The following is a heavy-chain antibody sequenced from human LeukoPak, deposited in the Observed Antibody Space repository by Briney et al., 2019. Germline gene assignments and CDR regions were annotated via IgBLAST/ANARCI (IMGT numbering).Heavy chain of an antibody. J-gene: IGHJ6*02. CDR2: INPSGGST. D-gene: IGHD3-10*01. V-gene: IGHV1-46*01. CDR1: GYTFTSYY. Sequence: ASVKVSCTASGYTFTSYYMHWVRQAPGQGLEWMGIINPSGGSTSYAQKFQGRVTMTRDTSTSTVYMELSSLRSEDTAVYYCARDYYGSGVGFYYGMDVWGQGTTVTVSS. CDR3: ARDYYGSGVGFYYGMDV.